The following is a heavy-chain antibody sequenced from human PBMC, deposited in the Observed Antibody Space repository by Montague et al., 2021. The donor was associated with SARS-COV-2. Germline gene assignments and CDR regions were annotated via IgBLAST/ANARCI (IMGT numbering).Heavy chain of an antibody. CDR2: IYNSGST. D-gene: IGHD6-13*01. V-gene: IGHV4-59*01. Sequence: SETLSLTCTVSGGSISRYSWTWIRQPPGKGLEWIGYIYNSGSTNYNPSLTSRVTISVDTSKNQFSLKLSSVAAADTAVYYCSRVGRGSSWYEVAFDIWGQGPMFTVSS. CDR1: GGSISRYS. J-gene: IGHJ3*02. CDR3: SRVGRGSSWYEVAFDI.